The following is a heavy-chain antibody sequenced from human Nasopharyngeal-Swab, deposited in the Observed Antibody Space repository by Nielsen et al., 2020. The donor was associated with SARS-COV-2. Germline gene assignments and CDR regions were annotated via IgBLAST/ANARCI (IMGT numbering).Heavy chain of an antibody. V-gene: IGHV3-74*01. Sequence: GGSLRLSCAASGFTFSNYRMHWVRQAPGKGLVWVSRINGDGSSLNCADFVKGRFTISTENAKSTLYLEMNSLRAEDTAVYYCARGRGSSTSMIGYWGQGTLVTVSS. CDR1: GFTFSNYR. D-gene: IGHD2/OR15-2a*01. CDR3: ARGRGSSTSMIGY. CDR2: INGDGSSL. J-gene: IGHJ4*02.